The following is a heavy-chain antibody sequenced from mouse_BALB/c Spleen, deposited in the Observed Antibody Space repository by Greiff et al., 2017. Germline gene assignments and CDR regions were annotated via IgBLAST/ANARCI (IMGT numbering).Heavy chain of an antibody. CDR2: ISYDGSN. V-gene: IGHV3-6*02. J-gene: IGHJ3*01. CDR3: ARIHNYGSSYDAD. D-gene: IGHD1-1*01. Sequence: VQLKESGPGLVKPSQSLSLTCSVTGYSITSGYYWNWIRQFPGNKLEWMGYISYDGSNNYNPSLKNRISITRDTSKNQFFLKLNSVTTEDTATYYCARIHNYGSSYDADWGQGTLVTVSA. CDR1: GYSITSGYY.